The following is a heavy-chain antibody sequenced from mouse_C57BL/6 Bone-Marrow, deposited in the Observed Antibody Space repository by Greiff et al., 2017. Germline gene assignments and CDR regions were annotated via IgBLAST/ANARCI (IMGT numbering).Heavy chain of an antibody. Sequence: EVKLMESGGDLVKPGGSLKLSCAASGFTFSSYGMSSVRQTPDKRLEWVATISSGGSYTYYPDSVKGRFTISRDNAKNTLYLQMSSLKSEDTAMYYCARRGMVKGYFDYWGQGTTLTVSS. CDR2: ISSGGSYT. J-gene: IGHJ2*01. V-gene: IGHV5-6*01. CDR3: ARRGMVKGYFDY. D-gene: IGHD2-2*01. CDR1: GFTFSSYG.